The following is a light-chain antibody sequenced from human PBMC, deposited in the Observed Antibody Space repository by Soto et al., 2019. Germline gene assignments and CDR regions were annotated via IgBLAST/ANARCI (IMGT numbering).Light chain of an antibody. CDR2: GAS. CDR1: QSVSSN. V-gene: IGKV3-15*01. J-gene: IGKJ5*01. Sequence: IAMTHSPATLSVSPWEIATLSCRASQSVSSNLAWYQQKPGQAPRLLIYGASTRATGIPPRFSGSGSGTDFTLTISSLEPEDSAVYYCQQRSDRLPITFGQGTRLEIK. CDR3: QQRSDRLPIT.